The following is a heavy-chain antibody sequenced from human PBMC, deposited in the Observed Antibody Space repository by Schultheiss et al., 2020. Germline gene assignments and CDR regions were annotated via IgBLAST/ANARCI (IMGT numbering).Heavy chain of an antibody. CDR1: GGSISSYY. CDR3: ASRGYSSGGDYFDY. V-gene: IGHV4-59*12. D-gene: IGHD5-18*01. CDR2: IYYSGST. J-gene: IGHJ4*02. Sequence: SETLSLTCTVSGGSISSYYWGWIRQPPGKGLEWIAYIYYSGSTYYNPSLKSRVTISVDTSKNQFSLKLSSVTAADTAVYYCASRGYSSGGDYFDYWGQGTLVTVSS.